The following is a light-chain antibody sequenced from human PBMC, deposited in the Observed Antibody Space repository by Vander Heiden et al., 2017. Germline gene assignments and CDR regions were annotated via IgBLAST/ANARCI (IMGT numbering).Light chain of an antibody. V-gene: IGKV3-20*01. CDR1: QSVSSSY. J-gene: IGKJ1*01. CDR3: QQYGSSPRS. Sequence: SQSVSSSYLAWYQQKPGQAPRLLIYGASSRATGIPDRFSGSGSGTDFTLTISRLEPEDFAVYYCQQYGSSPRSFGQGTKVEIK. CDR2: GAS.